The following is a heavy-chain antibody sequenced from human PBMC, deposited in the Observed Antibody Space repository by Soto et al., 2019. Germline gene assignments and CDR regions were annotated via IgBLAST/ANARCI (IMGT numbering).Heavy chain of an antibody. CDR2: FNPEDGET. V-gene: IGHV1-24*01. D-gene: IGHD3-10*01. CDR3: ATEARSGSYYNPLDY. J-gene: IGHJ4*02. CDR1: GYTFTGYY. Sequence: ASVKVSCKASGYTFTGYYMHWVRQAPGKGLEWMGCFNPEDGETIYAQKFQGRVTMTEDTSTDTAYMELSSLRSEDTAVYYCATEARSGSYYNPLDYWGQGTLVTVSS.